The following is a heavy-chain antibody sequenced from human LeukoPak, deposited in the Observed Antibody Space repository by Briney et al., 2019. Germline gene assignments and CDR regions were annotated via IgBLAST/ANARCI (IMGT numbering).Heavy chain of an antibody. CDR1: GFTFSSYG. CDR2: ISSSSSYI. V-gene: IGHV3-21*01. J-gene: IGHJ4*02. CDR3: ARAKTHYYDSSGTFDY. Sequence: GGSLRLSCAASGFTFSSYGMTWVRQAPGKGLEWVSSISSSSSYIYYADSVKGRFTISRDNAKNSLYLQMNSLRAEDTAVYYCARAKTHYYDSSGTFDYWGQGTLVTVSS. D-gene: IGHD3-22*01.